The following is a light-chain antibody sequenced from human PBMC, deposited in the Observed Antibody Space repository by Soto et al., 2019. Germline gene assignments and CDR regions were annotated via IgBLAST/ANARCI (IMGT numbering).Light chain of an antibody. J-gene: IGKJ5*01. Sequence: VMTQSLSTVSLSPMGKPSLPCRASHSISTNLAWYQQKPGQAPRLLIYGASTRATGIPARFSGSGSETEFTLTISRLQTEDSATYYCQQLDSYLPFGQGTRLEI. CDR2: GAS. CDR1: HSISTN. CDR3: QQLDSYLP. V-gene: IGKV3-15*01.